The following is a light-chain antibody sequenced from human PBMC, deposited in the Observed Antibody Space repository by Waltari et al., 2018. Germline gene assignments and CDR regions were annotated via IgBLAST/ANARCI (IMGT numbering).Light chain of an antibody. CDR1: QSVSNTH. J-gene: IGKJ1*01. Sequence: EIVLTPSPGTLSLSPGERATLSCRASQSVSNTHLAWYQQIPGQAPRLLIYAASRRATGVPDRFSGSGSGTDFTLTISRLEPEDFAVYYCQQYGSAPRTFGQGTKVEIK. V-gene: IGKV3-20*01. CDR2: AAS. CDR3: QQYGSAPRT.